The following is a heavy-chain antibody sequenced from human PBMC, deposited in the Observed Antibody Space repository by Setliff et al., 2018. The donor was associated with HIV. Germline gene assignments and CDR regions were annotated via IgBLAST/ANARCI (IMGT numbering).Heavy chain of an antibody. D-gene: IGHD3-22*01. Sequence: PSETLSLTCTVSGGSISGSNYYWSWIRQPPGKGLEWIGEINHSGSTNYNPSLKSRVTISVDTSKNHFSLKLSSVTAADTAVYYCARHWRRGYYDSSAYCDYWGQGTLVTVSS. J-gene: IGHJ4*02. CDR3: ARHWRRGYYDSSAYCDY. CDR1: GGSISGSNYY. V-gene: IGHV4-39*01. CDR2: INHSGST.